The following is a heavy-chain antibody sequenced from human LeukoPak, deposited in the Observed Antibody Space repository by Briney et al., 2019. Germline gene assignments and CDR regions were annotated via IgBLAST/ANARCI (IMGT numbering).Heavy chain of an antibody. V-gene: IGHV4-4*02. CDR1: GGSISSTIW. J-gene: IGHJ4*02. Sequence: PSETLSLTRGVSGGSISSTIWWTWVRQPPGEGLEWIGEVHLSGRTNYNPSLESRVTMSVDMSENHISLKLTSVTAADTAVYYCAREGGPYRPLDYSGQGTLVTVSS. CDR3: AREGGPYRPLDY. CDR2: VHLSGRT.